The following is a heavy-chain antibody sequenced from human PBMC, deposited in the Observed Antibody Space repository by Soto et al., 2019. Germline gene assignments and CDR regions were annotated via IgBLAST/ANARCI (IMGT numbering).Heavy chain of an antibody. CDR2: IDDSGVGT. CDR1: GFTFSTYA. V-gene: IGHV3-23*01. Sequence: EVQLLESGGGLVQPGGSLRLSCAASGFTFSTYAMTWVRQAPGKWLEWVSGIDDSGVGTYYADSVKGRLTISRDNSKNMLYLQMGSLRAEDTAVYYCVKGQSSTWSQTGGMDVWGQGTTVTVSS. J-gene: IGHJ6*02. CDR3: VKGQSSTWSQTGGMDV. D-gene: IGHD1-26*01.